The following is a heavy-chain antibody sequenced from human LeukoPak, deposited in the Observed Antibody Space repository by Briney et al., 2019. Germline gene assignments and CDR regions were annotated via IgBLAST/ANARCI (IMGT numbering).Heavy chain of an antibody. CDR2: INHSGST. V-gene: IGHV4-34*01. Sequence: SETLSLTCAVYGGSFSGYYWSWIRQPPGKGLEWIGEINHSGSTNYNPSLKSRVTISVDTSKNQFSLKLSSVTAADTAVYYCATYGADSSGYYKWGYYFDYWGQGTLVTVSS. CDR3: ATYGADSSGYYKWGYYFDY. CDR1: GGSFSGYY. J-gene: IGHJ4*02. D-gene: IGHD3-22*01.